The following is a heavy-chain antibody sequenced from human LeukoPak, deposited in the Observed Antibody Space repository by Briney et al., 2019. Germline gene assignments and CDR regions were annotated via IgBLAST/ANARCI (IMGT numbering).Heavy chain of an antibody. D-gene: IGHD6-19*01. CDR1: GDSIRSDR. J-gene: IGHJ4*02. Sequence: PSETLSLTCAVSGDSIRSDRWNWLRQIPGKGLEWIGYIYHTATTNYNHSFRTRVTMSLDTSNNQFSLRLASVTAADTAVYYCARTPARSGWAYYFDYWGQGALVTVSS. CDR2: IYHTATT. V-gene: IGHV4-4*09. CDR3: ARTPARSGWAYYFDY.